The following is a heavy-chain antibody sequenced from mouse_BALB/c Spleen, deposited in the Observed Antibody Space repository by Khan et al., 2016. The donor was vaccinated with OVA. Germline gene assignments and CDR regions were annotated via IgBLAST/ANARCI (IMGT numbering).Heavy chain of an antibody. CDR2: IWSDGST. D-gene: IGHD2-10*01. V-gene: IGHV2-6-1*01. CDR1: GFSLTNYG. CDR3: ARQPYYHYNIMDY. J-gene: IGHJ4*01. Sequence: VQLQESGPGLAAPSQSLSITCTISGFSLTNYGVHWVRQPPGKGLEWLVVIWSDGSTNYNSVLKSRLTITKDSSQSQVFLKMNSLQTDDTAIYFCARQPYYHYNIMDYWGQGTSVTVSS.